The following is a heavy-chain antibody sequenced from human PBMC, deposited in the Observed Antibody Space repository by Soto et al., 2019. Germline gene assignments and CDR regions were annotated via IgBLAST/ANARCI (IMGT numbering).Heavy chain of an antibody. Sequence: SETLSLTSTVSGRPINNYYWHCIRQPPGKGLEWIGYIYNSGSTNYNPSIKSRVTISVDTSKNQFSLELRSVTAADTAVYFCARDRGSGSYYPYYYYAMDVWGQGTTVT. CDR3: ARDRGSGSYYPYYYYAMDV. J-gene: IGHJ6*02. V-gene: IGHV4-59*01. CDR1: GRPINNYY. D-gene: IGHD3-10*01. CDR2: IYNSGST.